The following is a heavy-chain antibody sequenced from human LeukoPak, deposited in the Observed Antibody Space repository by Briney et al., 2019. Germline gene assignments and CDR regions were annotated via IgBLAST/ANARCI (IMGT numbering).Heavy chain of an antibody. Sequence: SETLSLTCTVSGGSISSYYWSWIRQPPGKGLEWIGYIYYSGSTNYNPSLKSRVTISVDTSKNQFSLKLSSVTAADTAVYYCARGCGGDCPTPYYFDYWGQGTLVTVSS. CDR1: GGSISSYY. CDR3: ARGCGGDCPTPYYFDY. D-gene: IGHD2-21*02. CDR2: IYYSGST. V-gene: IGHV4-59*12. J-gene: IGHJ4*02.